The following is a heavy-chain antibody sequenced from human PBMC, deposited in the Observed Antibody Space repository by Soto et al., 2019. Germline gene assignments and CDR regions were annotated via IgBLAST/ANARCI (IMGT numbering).Heavy chain of an antibody. J-gene: IGHJ6*02. CDR1: GYTFTTYA. CDR2: INAGNGNT. CDR3: ARVTSTGWRLMDV. D-gene: IGHD6-19*01. V-gene: IGHV1-3*01. Sequence: ASVKVSCKASGYTFTTYAMHLVRQAPGQRLEWMGWINAGNGNTKYSQKFQGRVTITRDTSASTAYMELSSLRSEDTAVYYCARVTSTGWRLMDVWGQGTTVTVSS.